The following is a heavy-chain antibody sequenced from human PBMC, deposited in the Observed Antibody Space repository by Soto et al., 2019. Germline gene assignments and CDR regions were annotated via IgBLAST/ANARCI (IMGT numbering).Heavy chain of an antibody. V-gene: IGHV3-21*01. CDR3: ARVYSGYDYFRDYYYYYMDV. CDR2: ISSSSSYI. Sequence: PGGSLRLSCAASGFTFSRYSMTWVRLAPGKGREGVSSISSSSSYIYYADSVKGRFTISRDNAKNSLYLQMNSLRAEDTAVYYCARVYSGYDYFRDYYYYYMDVWGKGTTVTVSS. D-gene: IGHD5-12*01. J-gene: IGHJ6*03. CDR1: GFTFSRYS.